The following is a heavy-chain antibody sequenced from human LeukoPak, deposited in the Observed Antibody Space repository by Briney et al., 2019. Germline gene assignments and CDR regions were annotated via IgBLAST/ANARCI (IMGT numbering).Heavy chain of an antibody. V-gene: IGHV3-30*18. D-gene: IGHD2-15*01. J-gene: IGHJ4*02. CDR1: GFTFSSYG. Sequence: GRSLRLSCAASGFTFSSYGMHWVRQAPGKGLEWVAVISYDGSNKYYADSVKGRFTISRDNSKNTLYLQMNSLRAEDTAVYYCAKDLRRYCSGGSCSYFDYWGQGTLVTVSS. CDR2: ISYDGSNK. CDR3: AKDLRRYCSGGSCSYFDY.